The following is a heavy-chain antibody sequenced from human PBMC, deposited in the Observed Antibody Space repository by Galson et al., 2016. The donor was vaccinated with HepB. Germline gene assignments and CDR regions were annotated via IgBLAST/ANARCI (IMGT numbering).Heavy chain of an antibody. D-gene: IGHD6-13*01. CDR2: IYYSGST. V-gene: IGHV4-59*01. Sequence: ETLSLTCTVSGGSISSYYWSWIRQPPGKGLERIGSIYYSGSTNYNPSLKSRVTIPLDTSKNQLSLKLSLVTAADTAVYYCAREGSSSWWNWFDPWGQGTQVTVSS. CDR1: GGSISSYY. J-gene: IGHJ5*02. CDR3: AREGSSSWWNWFDP.